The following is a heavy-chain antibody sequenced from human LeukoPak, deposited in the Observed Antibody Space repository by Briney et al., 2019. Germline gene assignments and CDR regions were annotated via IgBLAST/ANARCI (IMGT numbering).Heavy chain of an antibody. CDR2: ISAYNGNT. CDR1: GYTFTSYG. V-gene: IGHV1-18*04. J-gene: IGHJ4*02. Sequence: ASVKVSCKASGYTFTSYGISWVRQAPGQALEWMGCISAYNGNTNYAQKLQGRVTMTTDTYTSTAYMELRSLRSDYTAVYYCARDQITMVRGVILSDYWGQGTLVTVSS. CDR3: ARDQITMVRGVILSDY. D-gene: IGHD3-10*01.